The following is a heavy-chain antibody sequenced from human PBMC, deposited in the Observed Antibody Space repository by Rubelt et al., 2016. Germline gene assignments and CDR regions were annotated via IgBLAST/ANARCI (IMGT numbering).Heavy chain of an antibody. CDR2: IYYSGST. CDR3: ARLYLHPGNFDY. Sequence: QLQLQESGPGLVKPSETLSLTCTVSGGSISSSSYYWGWIRQPPGKGLEWIGSIYYSGSTYYNPSLKGRVTISVDTSKNQFSLKLSSVTAADTAVYYCARLYLHPGNFDYWGQGTLVTVSS. J-gene: IGHJ4*02. CDR1: GGSISSSSYY. V-gene: IGHV4-39*01. D-gene: IGHD3-10*01.